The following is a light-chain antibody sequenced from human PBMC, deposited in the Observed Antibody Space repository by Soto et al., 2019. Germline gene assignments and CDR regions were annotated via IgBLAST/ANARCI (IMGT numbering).Light chain of an antibody. V-gene: IGKV3-11*01. J-gene: IGKJ2*01. CDR1: QSVGGS. CDR2: HKS. Sequence: EPLLTQSPGTLSLSPGESATLSCRASQSVGGSLAWYQQRPGQAPRLLVYHKSNRATGIPDRFSASGSGTDLNLTISRLEPEDFAVYYCQQRSNWPPTCGQGTKVDIK. CDR3: QQRSNWPPT.